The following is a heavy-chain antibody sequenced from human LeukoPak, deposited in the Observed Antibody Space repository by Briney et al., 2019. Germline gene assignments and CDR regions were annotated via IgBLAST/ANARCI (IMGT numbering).Heavy chain of an antibody. CDR3: ARDTGYDFWSGYYPVDY. CDR1: GFTFDGYG. CDR2: INWNGGST. J-gene: IGHJ4*02. V-gene: IGHV3-20*04. D-gene: IGHD3-3*01. Sequence: PGGSLRLSCAASGFTFDGYGMSWVRQAPGKGLEWVSGINWNGGSTGYADSVKGRFTISRDNAKNSLYLQMNSLRAEDTALYYCARDTGYDFWSGYYPVDYWGQGTLVTVSS.